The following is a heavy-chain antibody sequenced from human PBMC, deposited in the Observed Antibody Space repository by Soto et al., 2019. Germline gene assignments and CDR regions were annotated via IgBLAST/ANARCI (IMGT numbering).Heavy chain of an antibody. CDR2: IYYSGST. CDR1: GGSISSYY. Sequence: SETLSLTCTVSGGSISSYYWSWIRQPPGKGLEWIGYIYYSGSTNYNPSLKSRVTISVDTSKNQFSLKLSSVTAADTAVYYCARGYCSSTSCYEDYYYYMDVWGKGTTVTVS. D-gene: IGHD2-2*01. J-gene: IGHJ6*03. V-gene: IGHV4-59*08. CDR3: ARGYCSSTSCYEDYYYYMDV.